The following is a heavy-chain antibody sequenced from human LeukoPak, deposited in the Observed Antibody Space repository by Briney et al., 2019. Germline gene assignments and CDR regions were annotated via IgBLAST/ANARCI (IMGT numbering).Heavy chain of an antibody. CDR2: INHSGST. D-gene: IGHD5-12*01. CDR3: ARHAGSGYDY. CDR1: GGSISSSSYY. V-gene: IGHV4-39*01. Sequence: SETLSLTCTVSGGSISSSSYYWGWIRQPPGKGLEWIGEINHSGSTNYNPSLKSRVTISVDTSKNQFSLKLSSVTAADTAVYYCARHAGSGYDYWGQGTLVTVSS. J-gene: IGHJ4*02.